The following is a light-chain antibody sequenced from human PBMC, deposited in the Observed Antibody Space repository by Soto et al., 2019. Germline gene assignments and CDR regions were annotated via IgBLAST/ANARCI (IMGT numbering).Light chain of an antibody. CDR3: QQRSSWPRT. CDR1: QSVSSY. CDR2: DAS. Sequence: EIVLTQSPATLSLSPGERASLSCRASQSVSSYLAWYQQKPGQVPRLVMYDASNRATGIPGRFSGSGSGTDFTLTISSLEPEDFGVYYCQQRSSWPRTFGQGTKVEIK. V-gene: IGKV3-11*01. J-gene: IGKJ1*01.